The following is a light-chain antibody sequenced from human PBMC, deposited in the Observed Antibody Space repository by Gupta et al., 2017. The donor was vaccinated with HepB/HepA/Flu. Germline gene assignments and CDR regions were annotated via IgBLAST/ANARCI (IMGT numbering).Light chain of an antibody. CDR2: WAS. J-gene: IGKJ5*01. CDR3: QQYYSTQIT. Sequence: LVLTQSPDSLAVSLGERATINCKSSQSVLYSSNNKNYLAGYQQKTGQPPKLLIYWASTRESGGHDRCSGSGSGTDDTLTISSLQDEDVAVYYCQQYYSTQITFGQGTRLEIK. CDR1: QSVLYSSNNKNY. V-gene: IGKV4-1*01.